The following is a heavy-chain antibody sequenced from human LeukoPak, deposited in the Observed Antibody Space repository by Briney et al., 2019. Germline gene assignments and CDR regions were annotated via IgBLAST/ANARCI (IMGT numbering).Heavy chain of an antibody. J-gene: IGHJ4*02. CDR2: ISSSSSYI. CDR3: AREGIAARSTN. D-gene: IGHD6-6*01. CDR1: GFTFSSYG. V-gene: IGHV3-21*01. Sequence: GGSLRLSCAASGFTFSSYGMHWVRQAPGKGLEWVSSISSSSSYIYYADSVKGRFTISRDNAKNSLYLQMNSLRAEDTAVYYCAREGIAARSTNWGQGTLVTVSS.